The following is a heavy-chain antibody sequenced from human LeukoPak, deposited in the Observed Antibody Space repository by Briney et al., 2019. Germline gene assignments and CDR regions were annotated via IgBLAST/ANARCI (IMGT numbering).Heavy chain of an antibody. CDR1: GFTFSSYG. CDR2: ISYDGSNK. Sequence: PGGSLRLSCAASGFTFSSYGMHWVRQSPGKGLEWVAVISYDGSNKYYADSVKGRFTISRDSSKNTLYLQMNSLRAEDTAVYYCARDEHVVVTALYYFDYWGQGTLVTVSS. D-gene: IGHD2-21*02. V-gene: IGHV3-30*03. CDR3: ARDEHVVVTALYYFDY. J-gene: IGHJ4*02.